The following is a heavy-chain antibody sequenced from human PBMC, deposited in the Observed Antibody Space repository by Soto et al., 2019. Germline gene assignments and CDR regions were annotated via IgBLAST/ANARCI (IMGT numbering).Heavy chain of an antibody. Sequence: ASVKVSCKASGGTFSSYAISWVRQAPGQGLEWMGGIIPIFGTANYAQKFQGRVTITADESTSTAYMELSSLRSEDTAVYYCGPPVKSSYSFVYYYGLDVWGQGTPVTVSS. J-gene: IGHJ6*02. CDR2: IIPIFGTA. CDR3: GPPVKSSYSFVYYYGLDV. V-gene: IGHV1-69*13. D-gene: IGHD2-21*01. CDR1: GGTFSSYA.